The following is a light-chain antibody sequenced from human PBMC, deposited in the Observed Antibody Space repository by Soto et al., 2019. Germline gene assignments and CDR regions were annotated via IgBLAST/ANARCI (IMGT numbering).Light chain of an antibody. CDR2: RNN. CDR1: SSNIGVNY. V-gene: IGLV1-47*01. CDR3: AAWDDSLSGQGVV. J-gene: IGLJ2*01. Sequence: QLVLTQPPSASGTPGQRVTISCSGSSSNIGVNYVYWFQQLPGTAPKVLIYRNNQRPSGVPDRFSASKSGTSASLAISGLRSEDEADYYCAAWDDSLSGQGVVFGGGTKLTVL.